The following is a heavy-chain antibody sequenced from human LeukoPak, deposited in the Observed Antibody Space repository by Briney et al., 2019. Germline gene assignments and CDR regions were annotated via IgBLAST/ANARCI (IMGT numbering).Heavy chain of an antibody. CDR3: AKTGRDGYNKYYVDY. Sequence: GGSLRLSCAASGFTFSSYAMSWVRQAPGKGLEWVSAISGSGGSTYYADSVKGRFTISRDNSKNTLYLQMNSLRAEDTAVYYCAKTGRDGYNKYYVDYWGQGTLVTVSS. CDR2: ISGSGGST. CDR1: GFTFSSYA. V-gene: IGHV3-23*01. J-gene: IGHJ4*02. D-gene: IGHD5-24*01.